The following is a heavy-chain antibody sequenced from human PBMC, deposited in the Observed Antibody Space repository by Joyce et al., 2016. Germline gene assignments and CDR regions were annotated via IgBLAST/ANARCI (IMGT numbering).Heavy chain of an antibody. CDR3: ARGRYVSGTSHNWYFDL. D-gene: IGHD3-10*01. CDR2: IYYRGRT. J-gene: IGHJ2*01. V-gene: IGHV4-31*03. CDR1: GGSISSETYF. Sequence: QVQLQESGPGLVKPSQTLSLTCSVSGGSISSETYFWSWIRQHPGKGLEWVAYIYYRGRTYFNPSIKGRVSISVDTSQNHFSLNLRSATAADTALYYCARGRYVSGTSHNWYFDLWGRGTLVTVSS.